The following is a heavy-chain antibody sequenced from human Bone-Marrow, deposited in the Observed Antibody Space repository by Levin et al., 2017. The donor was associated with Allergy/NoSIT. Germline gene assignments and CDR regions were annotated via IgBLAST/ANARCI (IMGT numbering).Heavy chain of an antibody. CDR2: IYHSGTT. D-gene: IGHD4/OR15-4a*01. J-gene: IGHJ4*02. V-gene: IGHV4-4*02. CDR3: ATGRTMVSRPFDY. CDR1: GGSISSSNW. Sequence: GSLRLSCAVSGGSISSSNWWIWVRQPPGKGLEWIGQIYHSGTTNYNPSLKSRVTISVDKSKNQFSLKLTSVTAADTAVYYCATGRTMVSRPFDYWGQGTLVTVSS.